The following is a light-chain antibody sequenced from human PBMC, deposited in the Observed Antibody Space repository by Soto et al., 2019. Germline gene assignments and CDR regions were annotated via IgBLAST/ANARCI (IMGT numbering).Light chain of an antibody. V-gene: IGKV1-27*01. CDR3: QKYNSAPRT. J-gene: IGKJ1*01. Sequence: DVQMTQSPSSLSASVGDRVTITCRASQGISNYLAWYQQKPGKVPHLLIYAASTLQSGVPFRFSGRGSGTDITLTISNLQPEDVATYYCQKYNSAPRTFGQGTRVEIK. CDR2: AAS. CDR1: QGISNY.